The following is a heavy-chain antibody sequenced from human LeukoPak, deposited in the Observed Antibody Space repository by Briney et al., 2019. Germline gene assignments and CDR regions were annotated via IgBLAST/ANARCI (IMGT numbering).Heavy chain of an antibody. D-gene: IGHD3-22*01. CDR3: AKARDDSSGYYIY. V-gene: IGHV3-30*18. J-gene: IGHJ4*02. Sequence: GGSLRLSCAASGFTFSSYGMHWVRQAPGKGLEWVAVISYDGSNKYYADSVKGRFTISRDNSKNTLYLQMNSLRAEDTAVYYCAKARDDSSGYYIYWGQGTLVTVSS. CDR1: GFTFSSYG. CDR2: ISYDGSNK.